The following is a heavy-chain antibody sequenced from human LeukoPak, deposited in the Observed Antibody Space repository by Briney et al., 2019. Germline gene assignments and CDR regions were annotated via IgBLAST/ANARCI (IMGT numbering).Heavy chain of an antibody. CDR2: LYHPDTT. CDR3: ARQSDSYYYYYVDL. J-gene: IGHJ6*03. V-gene: IGHV4-38-2*01. Sequence: SETLSLTCSVSGYPISSAYYWVWIRQPPGKGLEWIGSLYHPDTTYYNPSLKSRVTMSVDTSRNQFSLKLSFVTAADTAVYYCARQSDSYYYYYVDLWGTGTTVTVSS. CDR1: GYPISSAYY.